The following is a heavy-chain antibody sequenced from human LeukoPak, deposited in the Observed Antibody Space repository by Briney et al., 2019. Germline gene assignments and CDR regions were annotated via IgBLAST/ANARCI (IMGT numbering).Heavy chain of an antibody. Sequence: SETLSLTCTVSGGSISSYYWSWIRQPPGKGLEWIGYIYYNGSTNYNPSLKSRVTISVDTSKNQFSLKLSSVTAADTAVYYCAFSGYSSSWDNYNYFDYWGQGTLVTVSS. CDR1: GGSISSYY. J-gene: IGHJ4*02. CDR3: AFSGYSSSWDNYNYFDY. V-gene: IGHV4-59*08. D-gene: IGHD6-13*01. CDR2: IYYNGST.